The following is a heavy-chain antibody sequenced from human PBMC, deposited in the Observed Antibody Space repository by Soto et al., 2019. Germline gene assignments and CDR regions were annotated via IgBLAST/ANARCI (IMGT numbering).Heavy chain of an antibody. CDR1: GGSISSYY. J-gene: IGHJ6*02. D-gene: IGHD2-15*01. Sequence: QVQLQESGPGLVKPSETLSLTCTVSGGSISSYYWSWIRQPPGKGLEWIGYIYYSGSTNYNPSLKSRVTISVDTSQNQFSLKLSSVTAADTAVYYCARRVVAATDNYYYYGMDVWGQGTTVTVSS. CDR2: IYYSGST. V-gene: IGHV4-59*01. CDR3: ARRVVAATDNYYYYGMDV.